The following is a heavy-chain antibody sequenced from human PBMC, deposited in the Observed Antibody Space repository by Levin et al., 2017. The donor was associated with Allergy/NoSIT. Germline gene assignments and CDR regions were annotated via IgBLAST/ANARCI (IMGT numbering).Heavy chain of an antibody. D-gene: IGHD1/OR15-1a*01. CDR3: ARVGTKFTGAGRSDYFDV. CDR1: GFDFTDYS. V-gene: IGHV3-69-1*02. Sequence: NPGGSLRLSCVGSGFDFTDYSLNWVRRPPGKGLEWISSISNTAAFMYFSDSVRGRFTISRDNAKKSLSLEMNSLRVEDTAIYYCARVGTKFTGAGRSDYFDVWGRGTLVTVYS. J-gene: IGHJ4*02. CDR2: ISNTAAFM.